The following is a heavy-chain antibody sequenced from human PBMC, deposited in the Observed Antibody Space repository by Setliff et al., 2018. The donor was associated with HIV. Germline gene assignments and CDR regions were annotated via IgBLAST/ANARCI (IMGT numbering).Heavy chain of an antibody. CDR2: IYDSGSP. CDR3: ARVYYFDSSGYYQRGDVFDI. V-gene: IGHV4-59*01. J-gene: IGHJ3*02. D-gene: IGHD3-22*01. Sequence: PPETLSLTCTVSGGSTSNEYWSWIRQPPGKGLEWIGYIYDSGSPKYNPSLKSRVTISIDTSKSQISLKLTSVTAADTAMYHCARVYYFDSSGYYQRGDVFDIWGQGTMVTVSS. CDR1: GGSTSNEY.